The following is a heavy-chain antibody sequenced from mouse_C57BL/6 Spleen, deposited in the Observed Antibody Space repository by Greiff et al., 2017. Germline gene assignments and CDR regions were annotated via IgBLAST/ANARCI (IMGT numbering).Heavy chain of an antibody. CDR2: IYPGDGDT. CDR3: APSTVVAYYYAMDY. Sequence: QVQLQQSGPELVKPGASVKISCKASGYAFSSSWMNWVKQRPGKGLEWIGRIYPGDGDTNYNGKFKGKATLTADKSSSTAYMQLSSLTSEDSAVYFCAPSTVVAYYYAMDYWGQGTSVTVSS. D-gene: IGHD1-1*01. V-gene: IGHV1-82*01. J-gene: IGHJ4*01. CDR1: GYAFSSSW.